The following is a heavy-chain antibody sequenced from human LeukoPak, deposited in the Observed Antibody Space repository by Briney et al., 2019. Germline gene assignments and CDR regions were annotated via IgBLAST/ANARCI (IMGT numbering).Heavy chain of an antibody. CDR3: AKGGLAAAGSKRYFQH. CDR1: GFSFSTYG. J-gene: IGHJ1*01. D-gene: IGHD6-13*01. CDR2: ISGSGGST. V-gene: IGHV3-23*01. Sequence: GGSLRLSCVASGFSFSTYGMHWVRQAPGKGLEWVSAISGSGGSTYYADSVKGRFTISRDNSKNTLYLQMNSLRAEDTAVYYCAKGGLAAAGSKRYFQHWGQGTLVTVSS.